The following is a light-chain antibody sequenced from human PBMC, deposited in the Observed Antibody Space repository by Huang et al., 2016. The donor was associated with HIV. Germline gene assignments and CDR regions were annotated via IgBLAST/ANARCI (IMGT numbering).Light chain of an antibody. CDR2: GAS. Sequence: EIVLTQYPGTLSLSPGERATLSCRASQSVSSSYLAWYQQKPGQAPRLLFYGASSRATGIPDRFRGSGSGTDFTLTISRLEPEDFAVYYCQQYDSSPWTFGQGTKVEIK. V-gene: IGKV3-20*01. CDR3: QQYDSSPWT. J-gene: IGKJ1*01. CDR1: QSVSSSY.